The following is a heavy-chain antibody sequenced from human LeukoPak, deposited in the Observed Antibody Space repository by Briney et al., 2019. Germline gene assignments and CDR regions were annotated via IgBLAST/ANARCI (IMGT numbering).Heavy chain of an antibody. Sequence: GGSLRLSCAASGFTFSSYSMNWVRQAPGKGLEWVSSIHYSDNSMYYADSVKGRFTISRDNAKNSLFLQMNSLRVEDTAVYYCARYGSAVTGIHWYFDLWGRGTLVTVSS. CDR3: ARYGSAVTGIHWYFDL. D-gene: IGHD2-21*02. CDR2: IHYSDNSM. J-gene: IGHJ2*01. V-gene: IGHV3-21*01. CDR1: GFTFSSYS.